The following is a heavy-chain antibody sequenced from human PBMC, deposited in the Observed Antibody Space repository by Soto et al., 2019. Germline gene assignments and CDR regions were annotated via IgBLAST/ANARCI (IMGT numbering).Heavy chain of an antibody. J-gene: IGHJ4*02. CDR2: IKQDGSEK. V-gene: IGHV3-7*03. CDR3: AREQVPYYYDSSGYYYGY. Sequence: PGGSLRLSCAASGFTFISYWMSWVRQAPGKGLEWVANIKQDGSEKYYVDSVKGRFTISRDNAKNSLYLQMNSLRAEDTAVYYCAREQVPYYYDSSGYYYGYWGQGTLVTVSS. CDR1: GFTFISYW. D-gene: IGHD3-22*01.